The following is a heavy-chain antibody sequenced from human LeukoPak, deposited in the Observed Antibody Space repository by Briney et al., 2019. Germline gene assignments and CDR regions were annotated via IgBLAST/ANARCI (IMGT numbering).Heavy chain of an antibody. V-gene: IGHV3-48*03. J-gene: IGHJ4*02. Sequence: GGSLRLSCAASGFTFSSYEMNWVRQAPGKGLEWISYISSSGSTIYYADSVKGRFTISRDNAKNSLYLQMNSLRAEDTAVYYCARPGDYGDYDFDYWGQGTLVTVSS. CDR2: ISSSGSTI. CDR1: GFTFSSYE. D-gene: IGHD4-17*01. CDR3: ARPGDYGDYDFDY.